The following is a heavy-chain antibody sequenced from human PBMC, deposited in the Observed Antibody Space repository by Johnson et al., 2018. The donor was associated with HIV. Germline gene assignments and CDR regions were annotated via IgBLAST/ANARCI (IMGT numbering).Heavy chain of an antibody. V-gene: IGHV3-43*01. CDR2: ISWDGGST. CDR3: ARDQRWWLQSPGAFDI. CDR1: GFNFDDYT. D-gene: IGHD5-24*01. J-gene: IGHJ3*02. Sequence: VLLVESGGVVVQPGGSLRLSCAASGFNFDDYTMHWVRPAPGKGLEWLSLISWDGGSTHYANSMKGRFTISRDNSKNTLYLQMGSLRAEDMAVYYCARDQRWWLQSPGAFDIWGQGTMVTVSS.